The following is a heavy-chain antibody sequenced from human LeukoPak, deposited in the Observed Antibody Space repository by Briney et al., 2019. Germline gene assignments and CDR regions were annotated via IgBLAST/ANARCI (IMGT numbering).Heavy chain of an antibody. CDR2: INPSGGST. CDR1: GYTFTSYY. V-gene: IGHV1-46*01. CDR3: ARDHRRSGTTDPNWFDP. Sequence: ASVKVSCKASGYTFTSYYMHWVRQAPGQGLEWMGIINPSGGSTSYAQKFQGRVTMTRDTSTSTVYMELSSLRSEDTAVYYCARDHRRSGTTDPNWFDPWGQGTLVTVSS. D-gene: IGHD1-26*01. J-gene: IGHJ5*02.